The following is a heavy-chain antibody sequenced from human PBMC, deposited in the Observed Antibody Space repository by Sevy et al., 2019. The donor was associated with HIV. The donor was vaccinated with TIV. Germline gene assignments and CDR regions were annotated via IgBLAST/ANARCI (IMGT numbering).Heavy chain of an antibody. CDR2: ISFSGGST. CDR1: GFTFSTYA. D-gene: IGHD3-10*01. J-gene: IGHJ4*02. V-gene: IGHV3-23*01. CDR3: AKDRVSGTYYTGDVDY. Sequence: GGSLRLSCAASGFTFSTYAMTWVRQAPGKGLEWVSVISFSGGSTYYADSVKGRFTISRDNSKNTLYLQMISLRAEDTAVYYCAKDRVSGTYYTGDVDYWGQGTLVTVSS.